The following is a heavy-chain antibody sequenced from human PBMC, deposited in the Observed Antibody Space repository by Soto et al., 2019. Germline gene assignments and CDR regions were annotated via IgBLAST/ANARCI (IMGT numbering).Heavy chain of an antibody. CDR2: ISSSSSTI. V-gene: IGHV3-48*01. CDR3: ARDLGSSWYPEYFQH. D-gene: IGHD6-13*01. CDR1: GFTFSSYS. Sequence: EVQLVESGGGLVQPGGSLRLSCAASGFTFSSYSMNWVRQAPGKGLEWVSYISSSSSTIYYADSVKGRFTISRDNAKNLLYLHMNSLRAADTAVYYCARDLGSSWYPEYFQHWGQGTLVTVSS. J-gene: IGHJ1*01.